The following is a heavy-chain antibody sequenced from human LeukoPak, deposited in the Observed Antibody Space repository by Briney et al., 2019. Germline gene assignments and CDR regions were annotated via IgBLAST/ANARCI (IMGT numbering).Heavy chain of an antibody. CDR1: GGTIKNYN. CDR2: IVPMLGVT. Sequence: SVKVSCKASGGTIKNYNIMWVRQAPGQGLEWMGRIVPMLGVTNYAQKFQDRVKITADKFTNTAYIELSSLRSEDTAVYYCARNILTGYYDYWGQGTLVTVSS. V-gene: IGHV1-69*02. CDR3: ARNILTGYYDY. D-gene: IGHD3-9*01. J-gene: IGHJ4*02.